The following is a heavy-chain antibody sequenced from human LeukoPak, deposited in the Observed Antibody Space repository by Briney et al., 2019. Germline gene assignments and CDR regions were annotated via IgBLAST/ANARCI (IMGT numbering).Heavy chain of an antibody. CDR1: GFTFSDHY. J-gene: IGHJ3*02. D-gene: IGHD1-26*01. CDR2: SRNKANSYTT. CDR3: ARVRGGSWVAFDI. V-gene: IGHV3-72*01. Sequence: GGSLRLSCAASGFTFSDHYMDWVRRAPGRGLEWVGRSRNKANSYTTEYAASVKGRFTISRDDSKNSLYLQMNSLKTEDTAVYYCARVRGGSWVAFDIWGQGTMVTVSS.